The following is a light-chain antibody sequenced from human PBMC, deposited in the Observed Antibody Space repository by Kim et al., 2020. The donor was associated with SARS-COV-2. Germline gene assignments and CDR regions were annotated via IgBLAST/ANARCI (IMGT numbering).Light chain of an antibody. CDR1: RSNIGSNS. CDR3: AAWDDSLNGWV. Sequence: QRVTSSCSGRRSNIGSNSVNWYQQLPGTAPKLLIYSNSQRPSGVPDRFSGSKSGTSASLAISGLQSEDEADYYCAAWDDSLNGWVFGGGTQLTVL. J-gene: IGLJ3*02. V-gene: IGLV1-44*01. CDR2: SNS.